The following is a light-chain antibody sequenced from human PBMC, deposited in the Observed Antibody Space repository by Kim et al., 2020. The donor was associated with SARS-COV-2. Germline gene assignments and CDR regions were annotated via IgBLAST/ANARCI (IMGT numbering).Light chain of an antibody. V-gene: IGKV4-1*01. CDR2: WAS. CDR3: QQYYDTPWT. J-gene: IGKJ1*01. Sequence: ATIHCKSSQSVLSTSNNKRYLTWYQQKPGQPPKVLIYWASTRESRVPDRFSGSGSGTDFTLTISSLQAEDVAIYYCQQYYDTPWTFGQGTKVDIK. CDR1: QSVLSTSNNKRY.